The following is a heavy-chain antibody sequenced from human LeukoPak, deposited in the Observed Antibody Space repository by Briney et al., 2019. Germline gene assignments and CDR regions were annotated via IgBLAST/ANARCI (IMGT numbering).Heavy chain of an antibody. CDR1: GLTLGNFA. CDR3: AKEAARLGQDLSGY. Sequence: GGSLRLSCAATGLTLGNFAMSWVRQAPGKGPEWVSAISGSGGSTYYADSVKGRFTISRDNSKNTLYLQMNSLRAEDTAVYNCAKEAARLGQDLSGYWGQGTLVTVSS. CDR2: ISGSGGST. V-gene: IGHV3-23*01. D-gene: IGHD6-6*01. J-gene: IGHJ4*02.